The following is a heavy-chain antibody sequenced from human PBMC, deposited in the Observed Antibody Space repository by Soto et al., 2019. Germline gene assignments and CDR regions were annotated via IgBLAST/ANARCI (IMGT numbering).Heavy chain of an antibody. D-gene: IGHD2-15*01. J-gene: IGHJ5*02. CDR1: GASISSGPYS. CDR3: AQGGIREGLKHFSA. CDR2: IYHSGST. Sequence: QLQLQQSGSGLVKPSQTLSLTCTVSGASISSGPYSWNWLRQTPGKGLEWIVFIYHSGSTTYSPSLKNRVTISIDKSQDQFSLILQSVTAADTGVYFCAQGGIREGLKHFSAWGQGTLVVVSS. V-gene: IGHV4-30-2*01.